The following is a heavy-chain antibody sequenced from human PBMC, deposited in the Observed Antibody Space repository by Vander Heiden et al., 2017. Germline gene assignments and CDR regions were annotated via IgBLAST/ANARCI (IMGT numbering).Heavy chain of an antibody. Sequence: EVQLVQSGAEVKKPGECLQMSCRTSGYFFNIYYIAWVLQMPGKGLEWMGIIYPGDSETTYSPSFQGLVTISVDKSITTAYLQWSSLKASDTAIYYCAETMVRGSSSAFDIWGQGTMVTVSS. D-gene: IGHD3-10*01. CDR2: IYPGDSET. CDR1: GYFFNIYY. CDR3: AETMVRGSSSAFDI. J-gene: IGHJ3*02. V-gene: IGHV5-51*01.